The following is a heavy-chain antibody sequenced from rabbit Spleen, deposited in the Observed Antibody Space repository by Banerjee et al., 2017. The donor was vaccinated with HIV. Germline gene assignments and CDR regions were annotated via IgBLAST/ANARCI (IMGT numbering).Heavy chain of an antibody. D-gene: IGHD3-1*01. CDR3: ARDLASVVGWNFNL. Sequence: QEQLVESGGGLVKPGASLTLTCTASGFSFSSSYDMCWVRQAPGKGLEWIGCIYTGNGKTYYAGWAKGRFTISKTSSTTVTLQMTSLTAANTATYFCARDLASVVGWNFNLWGPGTLVTVS. CDR2: IYTGNGKT. V-gene: IGHV1S45*01. CDR1: GFSFSSSYD. J-gene: IGHJ4*01.